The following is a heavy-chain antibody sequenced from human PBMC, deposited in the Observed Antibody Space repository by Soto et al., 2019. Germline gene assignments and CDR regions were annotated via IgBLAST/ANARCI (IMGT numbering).Heavy chain of an antibody. D-gene: IGHD3-3*01. CDR3: ARSWSGSTSGRVDV. CDR2: INWDGYSI. J-gene: IGHJ6*02. V-gene: IGHV3-9*01. CDR1: GFTFDDHV. Sequence: DVQLAESGGGLVHPGRSLRLSCVASGFTFDDHVMHWVRQVPGKGLEWVGHINWDGYSIGYGDSVRGCFTISRDNAKNTLYLQMNSLRPEDTALYYCARSWSGSTSGRVDVWGRGTTVTVSS.